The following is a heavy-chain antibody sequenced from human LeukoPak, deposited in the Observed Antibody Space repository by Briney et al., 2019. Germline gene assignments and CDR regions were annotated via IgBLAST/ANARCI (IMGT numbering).Heavy chain of an antibody. V-gene: IGHV1-2*04. CDR3: ARCNYDILTGYCNIDY. CDR2: INPNSGGT. CDR1: GYTFTGYY. J-gene: IGHJ4*02. Sequence: VASVKVSCKASGYTFTGYYMHWVRQAPGQGLEWMGWINPNSGGTNYAQKFQGWVTMTRDTSISTAYMELSRLRSDDTAVYYCARCNYDILTGYCNIDYWGQGTLVTVSS. D-gene: IGHD3-9*01.